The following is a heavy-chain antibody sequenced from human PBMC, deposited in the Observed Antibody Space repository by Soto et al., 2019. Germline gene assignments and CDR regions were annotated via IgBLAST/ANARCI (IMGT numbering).Heavy chain of an antibody. Sequence: PGGSLRLSCAASGFTFRSYSMNWVRQAPGKGLEWVSSISSSSSYIYYSDSVQGRFTISRDTAQNSLYLQMNSLSAEDTDVYYCTRPHSSGWSCHYYYYSDMLVSGPETSLTVYS. CDR2: ISSSSSYI. V-gene: IGHV3-21*06. J-gene: IGHJ6*02. D-gene: IGHD6-19*01. CDR3: TRPHSSGWSCHYYYYSDMLV. CDR1: GFTFRSYS.